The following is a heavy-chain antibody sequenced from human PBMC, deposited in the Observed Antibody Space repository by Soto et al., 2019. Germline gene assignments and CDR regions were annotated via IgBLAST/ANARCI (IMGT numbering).Heavy chain of an antibody. J-gene: IGHJ4*02. CDR3: ARGPDYCSSTSCQTNPYYFDY. CDR1: GYTFTSYD. V-gene: IGHV1-8*01. Sequence: ASVKVSCKASGYTFTSYDINWVRQATGQGLEWMGWMNPNSGNTGYAQKFQGRVTMTRNTSISTAYMELSSLRSEDTAVYYCARGPDYCSSTSCQTNPYYFDYWGQGTLVTVSS. CDR2: MNPNSGNT. D-gene: IGHD2-2*01.